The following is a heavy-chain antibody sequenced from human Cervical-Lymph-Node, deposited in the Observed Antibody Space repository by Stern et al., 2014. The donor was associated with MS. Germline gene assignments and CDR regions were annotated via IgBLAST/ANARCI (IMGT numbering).Heavy chain of an antibody. Sequence: EVQLVESGGGLVQPGGSLRLSCAASGFTFNDYWMHWVRQTSGKGLVWVSRINNDGSGTRDADSVKGRFTVSRDNAKNTLYLQMNSLRVEDSAIYYCARALGKDGMDVWGQGTTVTVSS. J-gene: IGHJ6*02. V-gene: IGHV3-74*01. CDR1: GFTFNDYW. CDR2: INNDGSGT. CDR3: ARALGKDGMDV.